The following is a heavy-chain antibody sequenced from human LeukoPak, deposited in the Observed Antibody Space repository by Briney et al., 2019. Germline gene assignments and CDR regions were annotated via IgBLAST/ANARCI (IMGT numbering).Heavy chain of an antibody. D-gene: IGHD5-24*01. Sequence: GASVKVSRKASGYTFTSYGISWVRQAPGQGLEWIGWISAYNGNTNYAQKLQGRVTMTTDTSTSTAYMELRSLRSDDTAVYYCARDRDDYPLDYWGQGTLVTVSS. CDR3: ARDRDDYPLDY. V-gene: IGHV1-18*01. CDR1: GYTFTSYG. J-gene: IGHJ4*02. CDR2: ISAYNGNT.